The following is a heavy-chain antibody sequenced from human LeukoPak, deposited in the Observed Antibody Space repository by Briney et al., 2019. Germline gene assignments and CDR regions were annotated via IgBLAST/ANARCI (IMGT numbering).Heavy chain of an antibody. CDR1: GGSSSSYY. J-gene: IGHJ5*02. CDR2: IYYSGST. D-gene: IGHD5-18*01. Sequence: SETLSLTCTVSGGSSSSYYWSWIRQPPGKGLEWIGYIYYSGSTNYNPSLKSRVTISVDTSKNQFSLKLSSVTAADTAVYYCARMRGYSYDPWGQGILVTVSS. V-gene: IGHV4-59*01. CDR3: ARMRGYSYDP.